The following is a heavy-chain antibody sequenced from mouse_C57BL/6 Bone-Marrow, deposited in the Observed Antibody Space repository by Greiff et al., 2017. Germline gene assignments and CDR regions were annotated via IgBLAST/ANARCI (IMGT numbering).Heavy chain of an antibody. CDR2: IYPSDSET. CDR1: GYTFTSYW. CDR3: ALYGNYFDY. V-gene: IGHV1-61*01. D-gene: IGHD2-1*01. Sequence: VQLQQSGAELVRPGSSVKLSCKASGYTFTSYWLAWVKQRPGQGLEWIGNIYPSDSETHYNQKFKDKATLTVDKSSSTAYMQLSSLTSEDSAVDYCALYGNYFDYWGQGTTLTVSS. J-gene: IGHJ2*01.